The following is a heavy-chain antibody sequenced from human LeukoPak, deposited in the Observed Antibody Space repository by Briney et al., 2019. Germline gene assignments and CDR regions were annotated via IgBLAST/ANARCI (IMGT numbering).Heavy chain of an antibody. D-gene: IGHD3-9*01. CDR1: GGSINTNNW. CDR3: ARARNEILAGYYSFDY. Sequence: SETLSLTCAVSGGSINTNNWWSWVRRPLGKGLEWIGEIYHSGNTNYNPSLKSRVTISGDKSKNQFSLKLSSVTAADTAIYYCARARNEILAGYYSFDYWGQGIQVTVSS. J-gene: IGHJ4*02. V-gene: IGHV4-4*02. CDR2: IYHSGNT.